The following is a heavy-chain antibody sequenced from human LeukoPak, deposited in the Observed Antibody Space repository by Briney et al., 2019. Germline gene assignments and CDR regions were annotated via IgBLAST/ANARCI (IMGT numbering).Heavy chain of an antibody. Sequence: ASVKVSCKASGGTFSSYAISWVRQAPGQGLEWMGRIIPILGIANYAQKFQGRVTITADKSTSTAYMELSSLRSEDTAVYYCARGAPPRGYSYGPLDYWGQGTLVTVSS. CDR2: IIPILGIA. CDR1: GGTFSSYA. V-gene: IGHV1-69*04. J-gene: IGHJ4*02. D-gene: IGHD5-18*01. CDR3: ARGAPPRGYSYGPLDY.